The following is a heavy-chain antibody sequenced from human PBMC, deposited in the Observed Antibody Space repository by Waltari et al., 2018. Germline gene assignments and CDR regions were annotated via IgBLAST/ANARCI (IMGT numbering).Heavy chain of an antibody. D-gene: IGHD2-15*01. V-gene: IGHV1-2*06. CDR1: GYTFTGYY. J-gene: IGHJ2*01. CDR2: INPNSGGT. CDR3: ATGGGYCSGGSCSSSNWYFDL. Sequence: QVQLVQSGAEVKKPGASVKVSCKASGYTFTGYYMHWVRQAPGQGLEWMGRINPNSGGTINTKKVQGRVTMTEDTSTDTAYMELSSLGSEDTAVYYCATGGGYCSGGSCSSSNWYFDLWGRGTLVTVSS.